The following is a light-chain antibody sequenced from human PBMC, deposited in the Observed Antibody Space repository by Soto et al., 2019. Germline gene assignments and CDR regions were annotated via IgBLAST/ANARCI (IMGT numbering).Light chain of an antibody. Sequence: QSALTQPASVSESPGQSITISCTGTSSDVGTYKYVSWYQQHPGKAPKLMIYEVSNRPSGVSNRFSGSKSGNTASLTISGLQAEDEADYYCSSYTSRSTPVFGGGTKLTVL. CDR2: EVS. CDR1: SSDVGTYKY. J-gene: IGLJ2*01. V-gene: IGLV2-14*01. CDR3: SSYTSRSTPV.